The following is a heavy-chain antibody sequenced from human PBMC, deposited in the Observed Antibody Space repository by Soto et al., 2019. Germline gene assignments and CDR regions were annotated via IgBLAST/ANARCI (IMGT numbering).Heavy chain of an antibody. CDR2: IYYSGST. Sequence: SETLSLTCTVSGGSISSYYWSWIRQPPGKGLEWIGYIYYSGSTNYNPSLKSRVTISVDTSKNQFSLKLSSVTAADTAVYYCAIGKEKDSSSPHRNVWGQGTTVTVSS. D-gene: IGHD6-6*01. J-gene: IGHJ6*02. CDR1: GGSISSYY. CDR3: AIGKEKDSSSPHRNV. V-gene: IGHV4-59*01.